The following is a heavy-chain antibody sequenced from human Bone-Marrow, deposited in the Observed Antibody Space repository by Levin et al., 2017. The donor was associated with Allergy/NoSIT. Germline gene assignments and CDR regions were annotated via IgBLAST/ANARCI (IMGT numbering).Heavy chain of an antibody. CDR2: VSWNGDII. J-gene: IGHJ3*02. CDR1: GLTFDDYD. D-gene: IGHD2/OR15-2a*01. V-gene: IGHV3-9*01. CDR3: VKDFSSFYFKHVRGKHDAFNI. Sequence: PGGSLRLSCSASGLTFDDYDMHWVRQAPGKALEWVAGVSWNGDIIGYGDSVKGRFVISRDNAKNSLYLQMNSLRGDDTAWYYCVKDFSSFYFKHVRGKHDAFNIWGQGTMVTVSS.